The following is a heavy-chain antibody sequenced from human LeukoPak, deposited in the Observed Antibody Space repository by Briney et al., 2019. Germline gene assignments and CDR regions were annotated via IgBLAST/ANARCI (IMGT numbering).Heavy chain of an antibody. CDR3: AREWTGYSSFDP. CDR1: GGTFSSYA. CDR2: IIPIFGTA. V-gene: IGHV1-69*05. D-gene: IGHD6-19*01. J-gene: IGHJ5*02. Sequence: SVKVSCKASGGTFSSYAIRWVRQAPGQGLEWMGGIIPIFGTANYAQKFQGRVTITTDESTSTAYMELSSLRSEDTAVYYCAREWTGYSSFDPWGQGTLVTVSS.